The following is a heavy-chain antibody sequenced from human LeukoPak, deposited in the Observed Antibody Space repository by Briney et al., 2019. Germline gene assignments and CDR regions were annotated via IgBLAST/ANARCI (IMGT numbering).Heavy chain of an antibody. CDR2: INHSGST. CDR1: GGSFSGYY. J-gene: IGHJ6*02. V-gene: IGHV4-34*01. Sequence: PLETLSLTCAVYGGSFSGYYWSWIRQPPGKGLEWIGEINHSGSTNYNPSLKSRVTISVDTSKNQFSQKLSSVTAADTAVYYCARGPWYYGMDVWGQGTTVTVSS. CDR3: ARGPWYYGMDV.